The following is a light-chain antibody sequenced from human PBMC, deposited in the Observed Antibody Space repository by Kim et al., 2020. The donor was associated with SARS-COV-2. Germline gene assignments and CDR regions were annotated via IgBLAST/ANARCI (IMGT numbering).Light chain of an antibody. J-gene: IGLJ2*01. CDR2: GNT. CDR1: SSNIGAGYD. CDR3: QSYDSSLSGPVL. V-gene: IGLV1-40*01. Sequence: VTISCTGSSSNIGAGYDVHWYQQLPGTAPKLLIYGNTNRPSGVADRFSGSKSVTSASLAITGLQAEDEADYYCQSYDSSLSGPVLFGGGTQLTVL.